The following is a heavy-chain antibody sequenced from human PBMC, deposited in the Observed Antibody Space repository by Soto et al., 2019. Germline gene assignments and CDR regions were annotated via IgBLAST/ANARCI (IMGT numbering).Heavy chain of an antibody. Sequence: QVQLVQSGAEVKKPGSSVKVSCKASGGTFSSYAISWVRQAPGQGLEWMGGIIPIFGTANYEQKFQGRVTITADESTSTAYMELSSLRSEDTAVYYWARTGIAVAAPRVYFQHWGQGTLVTVSS. CDR1: GGTFSSYA. CDR3: ARTGIAVAAPRVYFQH. J-gene: IGHJ1*01. V-gene: IGHV1-69*12. D-gene: IGHD6-19*01. CDR2: IIPIFGTA.